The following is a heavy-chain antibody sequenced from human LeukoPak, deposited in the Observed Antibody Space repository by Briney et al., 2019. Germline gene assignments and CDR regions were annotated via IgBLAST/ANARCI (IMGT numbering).Heavy chain of an antibody. V-gene: IGHV1-2*02. Sequence: ASVKVSCKTSGYTFTGYYMHWVRQAPGQGLEWMGWINPNSGGTNYAQKFQGRVTMTGDTSISTAYMELTRLRSDDTAGYYCARYSSGWYFDLWGRGTLVTVSS. CDR2: INPNSGGT. J-gene: IGHJ2*01. CDR1: GYTFTGYY. D-gene: IGHD6-19*01. CDR3: ARYSSGWYFDL.